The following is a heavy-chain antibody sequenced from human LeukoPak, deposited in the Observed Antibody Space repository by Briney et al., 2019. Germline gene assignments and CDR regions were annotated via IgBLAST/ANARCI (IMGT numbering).Heavy chain of an antibody. D-gene: IGHD3-10*01. CDR3: ARLLGPGSYHWFDP. J-gene: IGHJ5*02. Sequence: SETLSLTCAVYGGSFSGYYWSWIRQPPGKGLEWIGEINHSGSTNYNPSLKSRITISVDTSNNQFSLKLSSVTAADTAVYYCARLLGPGSYHWFDPWGQGTLVTVSS. CDR1: GGSFSGYY. V-gene: IGHV4-34*01. CDR2: INHSGST.